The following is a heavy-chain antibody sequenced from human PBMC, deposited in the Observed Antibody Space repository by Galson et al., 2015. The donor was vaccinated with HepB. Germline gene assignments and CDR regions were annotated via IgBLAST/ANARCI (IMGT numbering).Heavy chain of an antibody. CDR3: SRAPPNLNPFYYYYFYAMEV. D-gene: IGHD3-9*01. CDR2: ITYAGNNK. J-gene: IGHJ6*02. V-gene: IGHV3-30*04. CDR1: GFTFTSYS. Sequence: SMRLSCAASGFTFTSYSMDWVRQAPGKGLEWVAVITYAGNNKYYADSVRGRFTISRDNSKNTMYLQMASRGAENTAVYYCSRAPPNLNPFYYYYFYAMEVWGQGTTVTVSS.